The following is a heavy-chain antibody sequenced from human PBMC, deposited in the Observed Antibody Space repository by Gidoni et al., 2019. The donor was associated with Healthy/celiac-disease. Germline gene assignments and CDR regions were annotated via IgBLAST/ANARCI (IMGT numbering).Heavy chain of an antibody. CDR1: GGTFSSYA. D-gene: IGHD2-2*01. J-gene: IGHJ4*02. V-gene: IGHV1-69*01. CDR3: ARLGYCSSTSCHGAKSKDFDY. Sequence: QVQLVQSGAEVKKPGSSVTVSCKASGGTFSSYAISWVRQAPGQGLEWMGGIIPIFGTANYAQKFQGRVTITADESTSTAYMELSSLRSEDTAVYYCARLGYCSSTSCHGAKSKDFDYWGQGTLVTVSS. CDR2: IIPIFGTA.